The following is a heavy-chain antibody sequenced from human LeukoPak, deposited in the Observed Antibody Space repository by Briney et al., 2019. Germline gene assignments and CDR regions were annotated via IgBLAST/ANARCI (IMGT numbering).Heavy chain of an antibody. CDR2: INPSGGGT. Sequence: ASVKVSCKASGYTFTSYYMHWVRQAPGQGLEWMGIINPSGGGTSYAQKFQGRVTMTRDTSTSTVYMELSSLRSEDTAVYYCARAHGHYYDSSGYYPLFDYWGQGTLVTVSS. V-gene: IGHV1-46*01. CDR3: ARAHGHYYDSSGYYPLFDY. CDR1: GYTFTSYY. J-gene: IGHJ4*02. D-gene: IGHD3-22*01.